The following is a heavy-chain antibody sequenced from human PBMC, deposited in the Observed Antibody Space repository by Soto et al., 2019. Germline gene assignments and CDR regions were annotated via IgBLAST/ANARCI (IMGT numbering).Heavy chain of an antibody. V-gene: IGHV4-39*01. CDR2: IYYSGST. J-gene: IGHJ1*01. CDR1: GGSISSSSYY. D-gene: IGHD3-10*01. Sequence: QLQLQESGPGLVKPSETLSLTCTVSGGSISSSSYYWGWIRQPPGKGLEWIGSIYYSGSTYYNPSLTSRVTISVDTSKTQFSLKLSSVTAADTAVYSCATVWFGESQHWGQGTLVTVSS. CDR3: ATVWFGESQH.